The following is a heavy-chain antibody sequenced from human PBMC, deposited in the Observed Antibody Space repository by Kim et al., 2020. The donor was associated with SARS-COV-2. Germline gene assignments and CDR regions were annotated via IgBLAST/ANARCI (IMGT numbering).Heavy chain of an antibody. J-gene: IGHJ4*02. CDR2: IYYSGST. CDR3: ARLPVYGEAAAAY. D-gene: IGHD6-13*01. CDR1: GGSISSSSYY. Sequence: SETLSLTCTVSGGSISSSSYYWGWIRQPPGKGLEWIGSIYYSGSTYYNPSLKSRVTISVDTSKNQFSLMLSSVTAADTAVYYCARLPVYGEAAAAYWGQGTLVTVSS. V-gene: IGHV4-39*01.